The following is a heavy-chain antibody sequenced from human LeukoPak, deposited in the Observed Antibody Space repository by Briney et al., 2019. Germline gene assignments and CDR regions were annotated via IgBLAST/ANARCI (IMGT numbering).Heavy chain of an antibody. V-gene: IGHV3-53*01. CDR3: ARDKIVGPTRFDY. Sequence: PGGSLRLSCAASGFTVSSNYMSWVRQAPGKGLEWVSVIYSGGSTYYADSVKGRFTISRDNSKNTLYLQMNSLRAEDTAVYYCARDKIVGPTRFDYWGQGILVTVS. D-gene: IGHD1-26*01. J-gene: IGHJ4*02. CDR2: IYSGGST. CDR1: GFTVSSNY.